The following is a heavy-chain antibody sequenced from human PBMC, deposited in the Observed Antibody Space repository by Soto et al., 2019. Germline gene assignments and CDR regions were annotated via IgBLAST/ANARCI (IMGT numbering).Heavy chain of an antibody. CDR2: ISGSGGST. CDR3: AKDLRFGSLYAFDI. CDR1: GFTFSSYA. Sequence: EVQLLESGGGLVQPGGSLRLSCAASGFTFSSYAMSWVRQAPGMGLEWVSAISGSGGSTYYADSLKGQFTISRDNSKNTLYLQMNSLRAEDTAVSYCAKDLRFGSLYAFDIWGQGTMVTVSS. D-gene: IGHD3-10*01. J-gene: IGHJ3*02. V-gene: IGHV3-23*01.